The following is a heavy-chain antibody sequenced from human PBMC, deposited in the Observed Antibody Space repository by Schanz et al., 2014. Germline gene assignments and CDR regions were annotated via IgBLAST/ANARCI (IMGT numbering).Heavy chain of an antibody. D-gene: IGHD2-15*01. Sequence: QVQLQESGPGLAKPSQTLSLTCNVSGDSMSSGGYYWNWIRQHPGKGLEWIGYIYDSGNTYYNPSLKSRVTMSIDTSENQFSLNLRSVTGADTAVYYCARLVGPSFYYGMDVWGQGTTVTVSS. CDR2: IYDSGNT. CDR1: GDSMSSGGYY. V-gene: IGHV4-31*03. CDR3: ARLVGPSFYYGMDV. J-gene: IGHJ6*02.